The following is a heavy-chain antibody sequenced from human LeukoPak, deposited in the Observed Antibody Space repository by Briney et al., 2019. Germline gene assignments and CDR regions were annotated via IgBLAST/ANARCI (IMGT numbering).Heavy chain of an antibody. Sequence: ASVNVSCKASGYTFSNYAISWVRQAPGQGLEWMGWVRAYNGNTNYAQRLQGRVTLTKDTSTNTAYMKLRSLRSDDTAVYYCARMYYYDSSDYYPVGWYFDLWGRGTLVTVSS. CDR1: GYTFSNYA. J-gene: IGHJ2*01. V-gene: IGHV1-18*01. D-gene: IGHD3-22*01. CDR3: ARMYYYDSSDYYPVGWYFDL. CDR2: VRAYNGNT.